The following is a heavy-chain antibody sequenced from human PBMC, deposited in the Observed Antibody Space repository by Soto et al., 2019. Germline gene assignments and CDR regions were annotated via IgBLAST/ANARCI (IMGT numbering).Heavy chain of an antibody. CDR1: GGSFSSYA. CDR3: ARDRVRGVGATTGYFDY. D-gene: IGHD1-26*01. J-gene: IGHJ4*02. Sequence: ASVKVSCKASGGSFSSYAISWVRQAPGQGLEWMGGIIPIFGTTNYAQKFQGRVTITADKSTSTAYMELSSLRSEDTAVYYCARDRVRGVGATTGYFDYWGQGTLVTVS. V-gene: IGHV1-69*06. CDR2: IIPIFGTT.